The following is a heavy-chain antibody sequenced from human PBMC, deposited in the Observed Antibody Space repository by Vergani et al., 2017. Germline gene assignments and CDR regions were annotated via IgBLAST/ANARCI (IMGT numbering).Heavy chain of an antibody. V-gene: IGHV1-69*02. J-gene: IGHJ4*02. CDR1: GGTFSSYT. CDR2: IIPILGIA. CDR3: AKAPPLRYFDWWAFDY. Sequence: QVQLVQSGAEVKKPGSSVKVSCKASGGTFSSYTISWVRQAPGQGLEWMGRIIPILGIANYAQKFQGRVTITADKSTSTAYMELSSLRSEDTAVYYCAKAPPLRYFDWWAFDYWGQGTLVTVSS. D-gene: IGHD3-9*01.